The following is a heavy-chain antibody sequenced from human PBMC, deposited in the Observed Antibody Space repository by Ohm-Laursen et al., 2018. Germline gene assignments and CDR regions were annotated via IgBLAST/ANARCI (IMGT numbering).Heavy chain of an antibody. J-gene: IGHJ6*02. V-gene: IGHV1-46*01. CDR3: ASLSRGFYYDSSGYGMDV. Sequence: ASVKVSCKASGYTFTSYYMRWVRQAPGQGLEWMGIINPSGGSTSYAQKFQGRVTMTRDTSTSTVYMELSSLRSEDTAVYYCASLSRGFYYDSSGYGMDVWGQGTTVTVSS. CDR2: INPSGGST. D-gene: IGHD3-22*01. CDR1: GYTFTSYY.